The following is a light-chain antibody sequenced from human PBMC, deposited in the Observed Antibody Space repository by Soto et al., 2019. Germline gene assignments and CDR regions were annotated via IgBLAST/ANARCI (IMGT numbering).Light chain of an antibody. J-gene: IGKJ1*01. CDR2: GAS. CDR1: QSLASTS. Sequence: EIVLTQSPGTLSLSPGETATLSCRASQSLASTSLAWYQQRLGQAPRLLIFGASNRATGIPDRFSGSGSGTNFTLSISRLEPEYFSVFYCQQSGSSPPTFGQGSKVDIK. CDR3: QQSGSSPPT. V-gene: IGKV3-20*01.